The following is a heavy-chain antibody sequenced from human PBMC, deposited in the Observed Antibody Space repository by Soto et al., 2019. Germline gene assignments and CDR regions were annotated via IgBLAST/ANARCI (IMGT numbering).Heavy chain of an antibody. V-gene: IGHV3-30-3*01. D-gene: IGHD6-6*01. Sequence: QVQLVESGGGVVQPGRSLRLSCAASGFTFSSYAMHWVRQAPGKGLEWVAVISYDGSNKYYADSVKGRFTISRDNSNNPLYLQMNSLRAEDTAVYYCARGSIAARLPSGQGTLVTVSS. CDR2: ISYDGSNK. CDR1: GFTFSSYA. CDR3: ARGSIAARLP. J-gene: IGHJ5*02.